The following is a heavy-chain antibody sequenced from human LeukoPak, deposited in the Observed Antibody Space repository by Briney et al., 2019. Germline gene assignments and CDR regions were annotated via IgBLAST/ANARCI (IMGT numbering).Heavy chain of an antibody. CDR1: GGSISSSNW. D-gene: IGHD3-22*01. Sequence: SGTLSLTCAVSGGSISSSNWWSWVRQPPGKGLEWIGEIYHSGSTNYNPSLKSRVTISVDKSENQFSLKLSSVTAADTAVYYCASTTPYYYDSSGYYDYWGQGTLVTVSS. J-gene: IGHJ4*02. CDR3: ASTTPYYYDSSGYYDY. CDR2: IYHSGST. V-gene: IGHV4-4*02.